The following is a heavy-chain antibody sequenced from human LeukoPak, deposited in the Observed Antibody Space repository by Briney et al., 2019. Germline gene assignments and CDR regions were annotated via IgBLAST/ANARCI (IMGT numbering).Heavy chain of an antibody. CDR2: ISWNSGSI. CDR3: AEGGYGSGSYYYFDY. Sequence: PGRSLRLSCAASGFTFDDYAMHWVRQAPGKGLEWVSGISWNSGSIGYADSVKGRFTISRDNAKNSLYLQMNSLRAEDMALYYCAEGGYGSGSYYYFDYWGQGTLVTVSS. D-gene: IGHD3-10*01. V-gene: IGHV3-9*03. CDR1: GFTFDDYA. J-gene: IGHJ4*02.